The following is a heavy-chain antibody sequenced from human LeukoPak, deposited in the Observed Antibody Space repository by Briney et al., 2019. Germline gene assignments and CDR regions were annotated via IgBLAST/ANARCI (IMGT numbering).Heavy chain of an antibody. V-gene: IGHV3-33*01. D-gene: IGHD6-13*01. J-gene: IGHJ4*02. CDR1: GFTFSSYG. Sequence: AGGSLRLSCAGSGFTFSSYGMHWVRQAPGKGLEWVAVIWYDGNNKYYADSVKGRFTISRDNSKNTLHLQMNSLRAEDTAVYYCARAPYSSSWYDLDYWGQGTLVTVSS. CDR3: ARAPYSSSWYDLDY. CDR2: IWYDGNNK.